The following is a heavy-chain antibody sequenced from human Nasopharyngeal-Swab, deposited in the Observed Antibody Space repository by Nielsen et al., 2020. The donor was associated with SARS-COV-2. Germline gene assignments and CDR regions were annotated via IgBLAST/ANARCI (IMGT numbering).Heavy chain of an antibody. J-gene: IGHJ5*02. CDR1: GYTFTSYD. Sequence: SVKVYCKASGYTFTSYDINWVRQATGQGLEWMGWMNPNSGNTGYAQKFQGRVTMTRNTSISTAYMELSSLRSEDTAVYYCARGQYRYSSSWYGGNWFDPWGQGTLVTVSS. CDR3: ARGQYRYSSSWYGGNWFDP. D-gene: IGHD6-13*01. CDR2: MNPNSGNT. V-gene: IGHV1-8*01.